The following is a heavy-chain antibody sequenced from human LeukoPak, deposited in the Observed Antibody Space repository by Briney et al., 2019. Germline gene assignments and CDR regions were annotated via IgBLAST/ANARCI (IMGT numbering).Heavy chain of an antibody. CDR1: GFTFSSYD. Sequence: GGSLRLFCAASGFTFSSYDMHWVRQATGKGLEWVSAIGTAGDTYYPGSVKGRFTISTENAKNSLYLQMNSLRAGDTAVYYCARGNMRSGHSHYYYGMDVWGQGTTVTVSS. J-gene: IGHJ6*02. CDR2: IGTAGDT. V-gene: IGHV3-13*01. CDR3: ARGNMRSGHSHYYYGMDV. D-gene: IGHD6-19*01.